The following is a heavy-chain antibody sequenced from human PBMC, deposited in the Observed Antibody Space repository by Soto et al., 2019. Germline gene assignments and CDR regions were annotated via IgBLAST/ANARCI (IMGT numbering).Heavy chain of an antibody. J-gene: IGHJ6*02. V-gene: IGHV3-23*01. CDR3: AKEGRRAPYYYYYYGMDV. Sequence: PGGSLRLSCAASGFTFSSYAMSWVRQAPGKGLEWVSAISGSGGSTYYADSVKGRFTISRDNSKNTLYLQMNSLRAEDTAVYYCAKEGRRAPYYYYYYGMDVWGQGTTVTAP. CDR2: ISGSGGST. CDR1: GFTFSSYA.